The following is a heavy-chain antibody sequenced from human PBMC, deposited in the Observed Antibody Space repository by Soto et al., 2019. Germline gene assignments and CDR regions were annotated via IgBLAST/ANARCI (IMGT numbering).Heavy chain of an antibody. J-gene: IGHJ6*03. Sequence: QVQLQQWGAGLLKPSQTLSLTCAVYGGSFSGYQWSWIRQTPGKGLEWIGEINDSGNINYNPSLKSRVTILVDTATRPSSLRLSSVTAVDTAVYYCARGLILWFGELSRRGGYFYCMGVWGKGTTVTVSS. CDR2: INDSGNI. CDR3: ARGLILWFGELSRRGGYFYCMGV. CDR1: GGSFSGYQ. V-gene: IGHV4-34*01. D-gene: IGHD3-10*01.